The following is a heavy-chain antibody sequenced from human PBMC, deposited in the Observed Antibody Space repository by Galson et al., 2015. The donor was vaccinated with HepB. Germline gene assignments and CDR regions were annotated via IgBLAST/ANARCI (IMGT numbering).Heavy chain of an antibody. J-gene: IGHJ4*02. CDR1: GFTFSTYA. Sequence: SLRLSCAASGFTFSTYAMSWVRQAPGKGLEWVSALSGGGDSTYYADSVKGRFTISRDNPKNTLYLQMHSLRAEDTALYYCARQRDSGYDLGPLAYWGQGTLFTVSS. V-gene: IGHV3-23*01. CDR3: ARQRDSGYDLGPLAY. CDR2: LSGGGDST. D-gene: IGHD5-12*01.